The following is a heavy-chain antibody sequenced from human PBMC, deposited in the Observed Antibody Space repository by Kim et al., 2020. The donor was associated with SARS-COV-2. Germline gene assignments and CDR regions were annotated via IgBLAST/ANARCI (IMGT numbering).Heavy chain of an antibody. V-gene: IGHV3-7*01. J-gene: IGHJ4*02. CDR2: IKQDGSEK. CDR1: GFTFSSYW. CDR3: ARDLLYRGYSYGYIPEGVITGFDY. D-gene: IGHD5-18*01. Sequence: GGSLRLSCAASGFTFSSYWMSWVRQAPGKGLEWVANIKQDGSEKYYVDSVKGRFTISRDNAKNSLYLQMNSLRAEDTAVYYCARDLLYRGYSYGYIPEGVITGFDYWGQGTLVTVSS.